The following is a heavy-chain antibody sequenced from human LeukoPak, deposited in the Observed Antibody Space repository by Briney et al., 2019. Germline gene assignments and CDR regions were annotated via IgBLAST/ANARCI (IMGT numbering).Heavy chain of an antibody. J-gene: IGHJ4*02. V-gene: IGHV4-61*02. Sequence: SETLSLTCTVSGGSISSGISYWNWIRQPAGKGLEWIGRIYTSGSTNYNPSLKGRVTISVDSSKNQFSLRLSSVTAADTAVYYCARVAVSAREYFDYWGQGTLVTVSS. D-gene: IGHD2-21*02. CDR1: GGSISSGISY. CDR3: ARVAVSAREYFDY. CDR2: IYTSGST.